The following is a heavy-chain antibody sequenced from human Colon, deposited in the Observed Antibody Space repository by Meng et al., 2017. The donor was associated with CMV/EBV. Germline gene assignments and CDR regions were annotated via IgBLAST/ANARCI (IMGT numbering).Heavy chain of an antibody. V-gene: IGHV2-5*02. D-gene: IGHD6-6*01. CDR2: IHGDDTE. CDR1: GFSLTNKLNS. Sequence: HIYLKEPCPTPAQPTQTLPLTCTFSGFSLTNKLNSLGWIRQSPGKALEWLALIHGDDTEQYSPSLQSRLSATRDTSKNQVVLTLTDMDPVDTATYYCVHRYSSSSGEVSWGQGTLVTVSS. CDR3: VHRYSSSSGEVS. J-gene: IGHJ5*02.